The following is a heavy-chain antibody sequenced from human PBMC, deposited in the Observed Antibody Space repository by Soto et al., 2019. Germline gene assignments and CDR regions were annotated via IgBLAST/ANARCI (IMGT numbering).Heavy chain of an antibody. CDR2: ISAYNGNT. V-gene: IGHV1-18*04. CDR1: GYTFTSYG. Sequence: ASVKVSCKASGYTFTSYGISWVRQAPGQGLEWMGWISAYNGNTNYAQKLQGRVTMTTDTSTSTAYMELRSLRSDDTAVYYCASRNGWYDYYYYGMDVWGQGTTVTVSS. CDR3: ASRNGWYDYYYYGMDV. J-gene: IGHJ6*02. D-gene: IGHD6-19*01.